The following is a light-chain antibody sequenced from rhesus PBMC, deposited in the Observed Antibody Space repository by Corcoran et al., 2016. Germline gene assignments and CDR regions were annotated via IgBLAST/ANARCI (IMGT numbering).Light chain of an antibody. CDR3: LQESNWSYS. J-gene: IGKJ2*01. V-gene: IGKV3-17*02. CDR1: QSVSSR. Sequence: EIVLTQSPVTLSLSLGERATLSCRASQSVSSRLAWYQQKPGQAPRLLIYGASSRVTGIPDRFSGSGAGTDCTLTISSLGPEDVAVYFCLQESNWSYSFGQGTKVEIK. CDR2: GAS.